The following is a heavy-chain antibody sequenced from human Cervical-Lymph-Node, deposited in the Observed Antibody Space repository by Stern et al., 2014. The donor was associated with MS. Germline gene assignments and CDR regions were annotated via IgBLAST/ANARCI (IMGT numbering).Heavy chain of an antibody. CDR2: IDWDGDK. V-gene: IGHV2-70*01. J-gene: IGHJ4*02. CDR3: ARTRSRGYYAPPDY. Sequence: QVTLRESGPALVKPTQPLTLTCTFSGFSLTTSGMCVSWIRQPPGKALEWLALIDWDGDKYYNTSLKTRLTISKDTSKNQVVLTMTNMDPMDTATFYCARTRSRGYYAPPDYWGQGTLVTVSS. D-gene: IGHD3-22*01. CDR1: GFSLTTSGMC.